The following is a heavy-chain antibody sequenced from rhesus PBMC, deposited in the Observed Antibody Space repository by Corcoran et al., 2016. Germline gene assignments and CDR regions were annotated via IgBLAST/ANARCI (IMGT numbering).Heavy chain of an antibody. Sequence: QLQLQESGPGLVKPSETLSVTCAVSGGSISSSYWSWIRQAPGKGLEWIGYSYGSGSSTNSNPSLKSRVTLAVATSKNQLSLKLSSVTAADTAVYYCASGSHCSGGVCYRYWGQGVLVTVSS. D-gene: IGHD2-39*02. V-gene: IGHV4-169*02. CDR2: SYGSGSST. CDR3: ASGSHCSGGVCYRY. CDR1: GGSISSSY. J-gene: IGHJ4*01.